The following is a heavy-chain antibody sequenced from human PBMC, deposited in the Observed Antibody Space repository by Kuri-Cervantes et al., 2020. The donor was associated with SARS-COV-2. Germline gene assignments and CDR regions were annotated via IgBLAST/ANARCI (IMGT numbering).Heavy chain of an antibody. Sequence: GESLKISCAASGFTFSNYAMTWVRQAPGKGLEWVSSMSAGGASTFYADSVKGRFTISRDSVRNILYLQMSSLRPEDSALYYCARHHPKYGSRSYTNDAFDVWGQGTMVTVSS. CDR1: GFTFSNYA. J-gene: IGHJ3*01. V-gene: IGHV3-23*01. CDR2: MSAGGAST. D-gene: IGHD3-10*01. CDR3: ARHHPKYGSRSYTNDAFDV.